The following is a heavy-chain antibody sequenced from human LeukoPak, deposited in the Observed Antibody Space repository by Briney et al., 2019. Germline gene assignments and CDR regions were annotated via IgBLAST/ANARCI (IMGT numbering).Heavy chain of an antibody. V-gene: IGHV3-30*18. CDR2: ISYDGSNK. CDR1: GFTFSSYG. CDR3: AKDTGSGYFY. Sequence: GGSLRLSCAASGFTFSSYGMHWVRQAPGKGLEWVAVISYDGSNKYYADSVKGRFTISRDNSKNTLYLQMNSLRAEDTAVYYCAKDTGSGYFYWGQGTLVTVSS. J-gene: IGHJ4*02. D-gene: IGHD3-22*01.